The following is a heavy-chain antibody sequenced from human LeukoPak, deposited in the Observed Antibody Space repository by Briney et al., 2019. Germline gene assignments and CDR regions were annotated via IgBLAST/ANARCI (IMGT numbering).Heavy chain of an antibody. CDR2: IYYSGST. J-gene: IGHJ4*02. CDR3: ARVFGMSGSPYFDY. CDR1: GGSISSYY. V-gene: IGHV4-59*01. Sequence: SETLSLTCTVSGGSISSYYWSWIRQPPGKGLEWIGYIYYSGSTNYNPSLKSRVTISVDTSKNQFSLKLSSVTAADTAVYYCARVFGMSGSPYFDYWGQGTLVTVSS. D-gene: IGHD1-26*01.